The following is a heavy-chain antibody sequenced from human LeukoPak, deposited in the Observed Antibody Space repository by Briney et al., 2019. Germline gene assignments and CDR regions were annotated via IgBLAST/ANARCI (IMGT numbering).Heavy chain of an antibody. CDR1: GGSFTKFW. CDR2: IYPGDSDT. V-gene: IGHV5-51*01. D-gene: IGHD5-24*01. Sequence: GESLKISCEGSGGSFTKFWIGWVRQMPGKGLEWMGIIYPGDSDTRYSPSFQGQVTISADKSISTAYLQWSSLKASDTAMYYCARHVRRDGYRFDYWGQGILVTVSS. CDR3: ARHVRRDGYRFDY. J-gene: IGHJ4*02.